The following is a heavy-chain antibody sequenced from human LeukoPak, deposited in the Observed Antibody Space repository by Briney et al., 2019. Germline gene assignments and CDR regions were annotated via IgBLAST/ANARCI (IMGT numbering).Heavy chain of an antibody. CDR2: INPNSGGT. D-gene: IGHD6-13*01. CDR1: GYTFTGYY. V-gene: IGHV1-2*02. Sequence: ASVKVSCKASGYTFTGYYMHWVRQAPGQGLEWMGWINPNSGGTNYAQKFQGSVTMTRDTSISTAYMELSRLRSDDTAVYYCARVYSSSWYAYYFDYWGQGTLVTVSS. CDR3: ARVYSSSWYAYYFDY. J-gene: IGHJ4*02.